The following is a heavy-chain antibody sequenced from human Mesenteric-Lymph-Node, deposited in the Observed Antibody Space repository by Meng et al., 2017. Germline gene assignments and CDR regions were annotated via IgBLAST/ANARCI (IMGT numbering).Heavy chain of an antibody. D-gene: IGHD2-21*02. V-gene: IGHV3-23*01. J-gene: IGHJ4*02. CDR1: GFTFNNYA. CDR2: INGNGGST. Sequence: GESLKISCAASGFTFNNYAMNWVRQAPGKGLDWVSTINGNGGSTFYADSVEGRFTISRDNSKNTLYLQMNSLRAEDTAVYYCARAYCGGDCYLDYWGQGTLVTVSS. CDR3: ARAYCGGDCYLDY.